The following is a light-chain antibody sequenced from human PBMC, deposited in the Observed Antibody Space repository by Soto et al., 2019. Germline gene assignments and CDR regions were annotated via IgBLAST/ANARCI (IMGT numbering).Light chain of an antibody. CDR3: QEYGTSPLT. Sequence: EIVLTQSPDTLSLSPGETAPLSCRARQSVRSSYLGWYQQKPGQAPRPLIHATYNRATGIPDRFSGSGSGTDFTLTISRLEPEDFAVYFCQEYGTSPLTFGGGTKVEIK. J-gene: IGKJ4*01. CDR2: ATY. CDR1: QSVRSSY. V-gene: IGKV3-20*01.